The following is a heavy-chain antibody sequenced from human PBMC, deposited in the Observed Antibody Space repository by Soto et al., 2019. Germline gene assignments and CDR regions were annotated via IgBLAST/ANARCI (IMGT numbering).Heavy chain of an antibody. J-gene: IGHJ4*02. D-gene: IGHD1-1*01. Sequence: LRLSCAASGFPFSRHAIAWVRRAAGRGLEWVATIGSDGSTYHAESVKGRFSISRDNYGNMLHLQLNSLRVEDTGIYYCAKDPYNHRFDSWGQGTLVTVSS. CDR1: GFPFSRHA. CDR3: AKDPYNHRFDS. CDR2: IGSDGST. V-gene: IGHV3-23*01.